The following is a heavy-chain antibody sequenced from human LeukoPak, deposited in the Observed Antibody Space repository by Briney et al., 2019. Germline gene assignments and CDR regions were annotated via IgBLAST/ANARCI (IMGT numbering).Heavy chain of an antibody. J-gene: IGHJ4*02. CDR1: GFTFSSYA. Sequence: PGGSLRLSWAASGFTFSSYAMSWVRQAPGKGLEWVSAISGSGGSTYYADSVKGRFTISRDNSKTTLYLQMNSLRAEDTAVYYCAKDPISNWKSKYYFDYWGQGTLVTVSS. V-gene: IGHV3-23*01. D-gene: IGHD1-1*01. CDR2: ISGSGGST. CDR3: AKDPISNWKSKYYFDY.